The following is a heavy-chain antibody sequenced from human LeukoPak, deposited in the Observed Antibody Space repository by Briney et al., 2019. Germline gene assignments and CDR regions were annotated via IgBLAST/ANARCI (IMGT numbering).Heavy chain of an antibody. V-gene: IGHV3-21*01. CDR1: GFTFSSYW. J-gene: IGHJ4*02. Sequence: GGSLRLSCAGSGFTFSSYWMTWVRQAPGKGLEWVSPISISSSYIYYIDSVKGRFTISRDNAKNSLYLQMNSLRAEDTALYYCARVGYDSSGYYCDYWGQGTLVTVSS. D-gene: IGHD3-22*01. CDR3: ARVGYDSSGYYCDY. CDR2: ISISSSYI.